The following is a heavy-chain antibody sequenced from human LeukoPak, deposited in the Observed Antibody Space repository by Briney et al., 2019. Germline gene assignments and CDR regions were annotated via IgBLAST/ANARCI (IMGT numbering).Heavy chain of an antibody. D-gene: IGHD2-15*01. J-gene: IGHJ6*03. V-gene: IGHV3-23*01. Sequence: GGSLRLSCAASGFTFSSYGMSWVRQAPGKGLEWVSAISGSGGSTYYADSVKGRFTISRDNSKNTLYLQMNSLSAEDTAVYYCAENGDRGAYCSGGTCYPYYYYYMDVWGKGTTVTISS. CDR2: ISGSGGST. CDR1: GFTFSSYG. CDR3: AENGDRGAYCSGGTCYPYYYYYMDV.